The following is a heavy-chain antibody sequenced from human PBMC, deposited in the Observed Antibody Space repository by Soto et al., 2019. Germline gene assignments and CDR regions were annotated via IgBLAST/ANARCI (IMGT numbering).Heavy chain of an antibody. D-gene: IGHD2-2*02. J-gene: IGHJ6*02. Sequence: SVKVSCKASGGPFSSYAISWVRQAPGQGLEWMGGIIPIFGTANYAQKFQGRVTITADDSTSTAYLGLSSLRSEDTAVYYCARISVLLTTAIFRGGCMDVWGQGTTVTVSS. CDR1: GGPFSSYA. V-gene: IGHV1-69*13. CDR2: IIPIFGTA. CDR3: ARISVLLTTAIFRGGCMDV.